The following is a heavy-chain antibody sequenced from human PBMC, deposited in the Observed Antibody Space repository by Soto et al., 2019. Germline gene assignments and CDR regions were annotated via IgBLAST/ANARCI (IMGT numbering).Heavy chain of an antibody. Sequence: ASVKVSCKVSGYTLTELSMHWVRQAPGKGLEWMGGFDPEDGETIYAQKFQGRVTMTEDTSTDTAYMELSSLRSEDTAVYYCATDQYYDILTGYIPVWGQGTMVTVSS. CDR3: ATDQYYDILTGYIPV. CDR2: FDPEDGET. J-gene: IGHJ3*01. V-gene: IGHV1-24*01. D-gene: IGHD3-9*01. CDR1: GYTLTELS.